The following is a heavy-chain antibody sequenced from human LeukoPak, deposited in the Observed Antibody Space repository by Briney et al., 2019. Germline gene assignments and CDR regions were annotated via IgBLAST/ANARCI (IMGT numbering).Heavy chain of an antibody. CDR2: IYTSGST. Sequence: SETLSLTCTVSGGSISSGSYYWSWIRQPAGKGLEWIGRIYTSGSTNYNPSLKSRVTISVDTSKNQFSLKLSSVTAADTAVYYCATTQNWNYLHDAFDIWGQGTMVTVSS. D-gene: IGHD1-7*01. CDR3: ATTQNWNYLHDAFDI. V-gene: IGHV4-61*02. J-gene: IGHJ3*02. CDR1: GGSISSGSYY.